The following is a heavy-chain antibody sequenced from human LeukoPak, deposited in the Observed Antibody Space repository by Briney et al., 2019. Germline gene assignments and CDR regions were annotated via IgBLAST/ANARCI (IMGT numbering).Heavy chain of an antibody. J-gene: IGHJ3*02. Sequence: QSGGSLRLSCAASGFTFSSYWMSWVRQAPGKGLERVANIKQDGSEKYYVDSVKGRFTISRDNAKNSLYLQMNSLRAEDTAVYYCARETFTVTSMGAFDIRGQGTMVTVSS. CDR1: GFTFSSYW. V-gene: IGHV3-7*01. D-gene: IGHD4-17*01. CDR2: IKQDGSEK. CDR3: ARETFTVTSMGAFDI.